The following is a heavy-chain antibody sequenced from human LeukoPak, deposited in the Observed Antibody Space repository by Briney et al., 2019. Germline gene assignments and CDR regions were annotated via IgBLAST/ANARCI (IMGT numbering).Heavy chain of an antibody. CDR3: ARHRRGYSGYDNYMDV. D-gene: IGHD5-12*01. CDR1: GYSFTTHW. V-gene: IGHV5-51*01. Sequence: GESLKISCKASGYSFTTHWIGWVRQMPGKGLEWMGIIYPGDSDTRYSPSFQGQVTISADKSISTAYLQWSSLKASDTAMYYCARHRRGYSGYDNYMDVWGKGTTVTVSS. CDR2: IYPGDSDT. J-gene: IGHJ6*03.